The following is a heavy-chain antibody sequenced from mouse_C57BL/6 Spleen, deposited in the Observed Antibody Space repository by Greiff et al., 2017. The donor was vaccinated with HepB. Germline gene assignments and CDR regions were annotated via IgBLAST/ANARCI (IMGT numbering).Heavy chain of an antibody. D-gene: IGHD1-1*01. CDR1: GFTFSSYG. J-gene: IGHJ2*01. V-gene: IGHV5-6*01. CDR2: ISSGGSYT. Sequence: VKLVESGGDLVKPGGSLKLSCAASGFTFSSYGMSWVRQTPDKRLEWVATISSGGSYTYYPDSVKGRFTISRDNAKNTLYLQMSSLKSEDTAMYYCARHEDRYYYGSSFDYWGQGTTLTVSS. CDR3: ARHEDRYYYGSSFDY.